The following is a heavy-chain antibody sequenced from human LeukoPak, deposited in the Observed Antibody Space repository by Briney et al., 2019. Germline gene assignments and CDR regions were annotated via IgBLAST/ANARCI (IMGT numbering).Heavy chain of an antibody. CDR3: ARRSGGPRDFDY. CDR2: IYYSGGT. D-gene: IGHD2-15*01. Sequence: PSETLPLTCTVSGGSIRGYYWSWIRQPPGKSLEWIGYIYYSGGTNYNPSLNSRVTISVDTSRNQVSLKLNSVTAADTAVYYCARRSGGPRDFDYWGQGTLVTVSS. CDR1: GGSIRGYY. V-gene: IGHV4-59*01. J-gene: IGHJ4*02.